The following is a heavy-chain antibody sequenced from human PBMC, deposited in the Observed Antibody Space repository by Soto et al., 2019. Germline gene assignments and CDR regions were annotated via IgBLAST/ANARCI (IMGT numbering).Heavy chain of an antibody. D-gene: IGHD3-22*01. V-gene: IGHV1-8*02. Sequence: ASVKVSCKASGYTFTTYDINWVRQAAGQGLVGMGWMNPNSGNTGYAQKFQDRVTMTRDTSISTAYMELSDLRSEDTAVYYCARGQCFSDSSGYDDYWGQGTQVTVSS. CDR3: ARGQCFSDSSGYDDY. J-gene: IGHJ4*02. CDR1: GYTFTTYD. CDR2: MNPNSGNT.